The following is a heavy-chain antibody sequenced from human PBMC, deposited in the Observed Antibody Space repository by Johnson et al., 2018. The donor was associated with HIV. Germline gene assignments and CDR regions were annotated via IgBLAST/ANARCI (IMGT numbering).Heavy chain of an antibody. V-gene: IGHV3-74*03. CDR1: GFIFSNAW. CDR2: IYSDGSDT. D-gene: IGHD6-19*01. J-gene: IGHJ3*01. CDR3: ARKQWLEIPSDAFDV. Sequence: VQLVESGGGVVRPGGSLRLSCAASGFIFSNAWMHWVRQAPGKGLVWVARIYSDGSDTAYADSVKGRFTISRDNAKKTLYLQMNSLRAEDTAVYYCARKQWLEIPSDAFDVWGQGTMVTVSS.